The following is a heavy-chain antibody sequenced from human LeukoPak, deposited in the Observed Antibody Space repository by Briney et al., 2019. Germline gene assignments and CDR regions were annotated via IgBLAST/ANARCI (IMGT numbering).Heavy chain of an antibody. D-gene: IGHD3-22*01. CDR2: IYYSGST. J-gene: IGHJ4*02. Sequence: SEPLCLPCTVSGGSISSYDWSWSRRPPGKGLECIVYIYYSGSTNYNPSPKSRVTISVDTSKNQFSLKLSSVTAADTAVYYCARSLWYYDSWGQGTLVTVSS. CDR3: ARSLWYYDS. V-gene: IGHV4-59*01. CDR1: GGSISSYD.